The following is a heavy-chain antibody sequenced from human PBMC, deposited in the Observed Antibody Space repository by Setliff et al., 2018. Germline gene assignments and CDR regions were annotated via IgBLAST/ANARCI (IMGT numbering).Heavy chain of an antibody. CDR2: LSPYSGNT. Sequence: RASVKVSCKASGYTFTDYGINWVRQAPGQGLEWAGWLSPYSGNTYSAQKFQGRLTLTIDTSTNTVFMELRNLRPDDTAIYYCARDGGGYCATTSCFHFDYWGQGTQVTVSS. D-gene: IGHD2-15*01. CDR1: GYTFTDYG. J-gene: IGHJ4*02. V-gene: IGHV1-18*01. CDR3: ARDGGGYCATTSCFHFDY.